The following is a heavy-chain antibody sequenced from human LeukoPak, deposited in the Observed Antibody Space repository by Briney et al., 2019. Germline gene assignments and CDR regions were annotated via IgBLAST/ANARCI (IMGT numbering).Heavy chain of an antibody. J-gene: IGHJ5*02. CDR1: GGSISSYY. CDR3: ARLVEYCSSTSCYSGWFDP. Sequence: PSETLSLTCTVSGGSISSYYWNWIRQPPGKGLEWIGYIYYSGSTNYSPSLKSRVTISIDTSKNQFSLKLSSVTAADTAVYYCARLVEYCSSTSCYSGWFDPWGQGTLVTVSS. CDR2: IYYSGST. V-gene: IGHV4-59*01. D-gene: IGHD2-2*01.